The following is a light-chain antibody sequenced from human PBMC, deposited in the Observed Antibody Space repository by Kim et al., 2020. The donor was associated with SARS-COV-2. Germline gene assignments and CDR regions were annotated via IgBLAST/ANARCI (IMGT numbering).Light chain of an antibody. Sequence: SASVGDRVTLTCRASHDIINSLAWFHQKPGKAPKSLFYASSSLQSGVPSKFSGSGSGTDFTLTISGLQPEDFATYYCQQYNSYPFTFGQGTKLEIK. CDR1: HDIINS. J-gene: IGKJ2*01. CDR2: ASS. CDR3: QQYNSYPFT. V-gene: IGKV1-16*02.